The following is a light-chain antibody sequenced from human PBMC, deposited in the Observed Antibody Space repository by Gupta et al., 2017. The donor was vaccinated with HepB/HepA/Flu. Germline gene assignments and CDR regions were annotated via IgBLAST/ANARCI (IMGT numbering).Light chain of an antibody. J-gene: IGKJ3*01. CDR3: QLYHNLPV. V-gene: IGKV1-33*01. Sequence: DIQMTQSPSSLSASVGDSVTITCQASQDISNYLNWYQQKPGKAPKLLIYDASNLETGVPSRFSGSGSGTDFTFTINSLQPEDTASYYWQLYHNLPVFGPGTKVNIK. CDR2: DAS. CDR1: QDISNY.